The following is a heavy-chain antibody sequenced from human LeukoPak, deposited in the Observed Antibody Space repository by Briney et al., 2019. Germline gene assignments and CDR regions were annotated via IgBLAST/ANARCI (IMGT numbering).Heavy chain of an antibody. J-gene: IGHJ6*03. CDR2: INPNSGGT. D-gene: IGHD1-26*01. V-gene: IGHV1-2*02. Sequence: GASVKVSCKASGYTFTGYYMHWVRQAPGQGLEWMGWINPNSGGTNYAQKFQGRVTITTDESTSTAYMELSSLRSEDTAVYYCARERGLGIPDNYYYYYMDVWGKGTTVTVSS. CDR3: ARERGLGIPDNYYYYYMDV. CDR1: GYTFTGYY.